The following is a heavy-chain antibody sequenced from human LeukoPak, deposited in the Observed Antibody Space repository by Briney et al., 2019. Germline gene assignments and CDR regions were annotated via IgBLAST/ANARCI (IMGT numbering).Heavy chain of an antibody. Sequence: GGSLRLSCAASGFTFSTYWMTWVRQAPGKGLEWVANIKQDGSEKYFVDSVKGRFSISRDNAKNSLYLQMNSLRAEDTAVYYCAKVGLTVTTILDYFDYWGQGILVTVSS. CDR1: GFTFSTYW. V-gene: IGHV3-7*01. J-gene: IGHJ4*02. D-gene: IGHD4-11*01. CDR2: IKQDGSEK. CDR3: AKVGLTVTTILDYFDY.